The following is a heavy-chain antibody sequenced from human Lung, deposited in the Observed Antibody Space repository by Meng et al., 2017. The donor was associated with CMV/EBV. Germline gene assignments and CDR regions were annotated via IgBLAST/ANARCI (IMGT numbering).Heavy chain of an antibody. Sequence: GESLKISCAASGFTFRNYNMNWIRQAPGKGLEWVSSTSTMSTYMKYADSVKGRFTISRDNAKSSLYLQMNSLRAEDTAVYYCTRPDSSYWPSDDWGQGTLVTVSS. V-gene: IGHV3-21*01. CDR2: TSTMSTYM. CDR3: TRPDSSYWPSDD. J-gene: IGHJ4*02. D-gene: IGHD6-6*01. CDR1: GFTFRNYN.